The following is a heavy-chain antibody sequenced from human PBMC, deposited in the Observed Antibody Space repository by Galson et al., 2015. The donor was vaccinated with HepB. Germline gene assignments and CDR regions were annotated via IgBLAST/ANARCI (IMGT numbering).Heavy chain of an antibody. J-gene: IGHJ5*02. CDR2: IKSNADGGTI. V-gene: IGHV3-15*07. Sequence: SLRLSCAASGFTFSNAWMNWVRQAPGKGLEWVGRIKSNADGGTITYAAPVKGRFTFSRDDSKNTLYLQMDSLKVEDTAVYYCTRSLGTAFRFGPWGQGTLVTVSS. CDR1: GFTFSNAW. D-gene: IGHD3-3*02. CDR3: TRSLGTAFRFGP.